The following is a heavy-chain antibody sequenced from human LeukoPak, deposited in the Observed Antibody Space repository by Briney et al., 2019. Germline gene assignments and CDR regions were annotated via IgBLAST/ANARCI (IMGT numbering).Heavy chain of an antibody. V-gene: IGHV1-8*01. J-gene: IGHJ5*02. CDR3: ARGLGSSWTPSWFDP. CDR1: GYTLTSYD. Sequence: ASVKVSCKASGYTLTSYDINWVRQATGQGLEWMGWMNPNSGNTGYAQKFQGRVTMTRNTSISPAYMELRSLTSDDTAMYYCARGLGSSWTPSWFDPWGQGTLVTVSS. D-gene: IGHD6-13*01. CDR2: MNPNSGNT.